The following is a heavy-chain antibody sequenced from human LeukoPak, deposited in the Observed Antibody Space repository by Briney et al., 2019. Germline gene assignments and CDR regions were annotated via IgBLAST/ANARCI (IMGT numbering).Heavy chain of an antibody. CDR3: ARHRTIDYYMDV. CDR2: IYYSGST. Sequence: SETLSLTCSVSGGSISSSSYYWGWIRQPTEKALVWIGTIYYSGSTYYNPSLNSRVTISVDPSKHQFTLKLNSVTAADTAVYYCARHRTIDYYMDVWGKGTTVTVSS. J-gene: IGHJ6*03. D-gene: IGHD1/OR15-1a*01. CDR1: GGSISSSSYY. V-gene: IGHV4-39*01.